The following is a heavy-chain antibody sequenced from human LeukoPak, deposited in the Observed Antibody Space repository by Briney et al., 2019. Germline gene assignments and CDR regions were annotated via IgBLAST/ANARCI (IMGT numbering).Heavy chain of an antibody. D-gene: IGHD2-2*01. CDR2: IYYSGNF. J-gene: IGHJ4*02. V-gene: IGHV4-39*01. CDR1: GDSISSRNYY. CDR3: ARPDSLVPSTIDY. Sequence: SETLPLTCTVSGDSISSRNYYWGWIRQPPGKGLEWIGSIYYSGNFYYNPSLKSRVTMFVDTSMNRFSLKLTSVTAADTAVYYCARPDSLVPSTIDYWGQGILVTVSS.